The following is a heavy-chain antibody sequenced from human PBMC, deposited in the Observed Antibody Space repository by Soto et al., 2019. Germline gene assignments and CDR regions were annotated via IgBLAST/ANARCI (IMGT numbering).Heavy chain of an antibody. CDR3: AKVGHIVVVTAIPDSAFDI. V-gene: IGHV1-69*06. CDR1: GGAFSSFA. D-gene: IGHD2-21*02. J-gene: IGHJ3*02. Sequence: QVQLVQSGAEVKKPGSTVKVSCKASGGAFSSFAISWVRQAPGQGLEWMGGIIPVFGTANYAQKLQGRVTITADKSTSTAYMEMRSLTTEDSAVYFCAKVGHIVVVTAIPDSAFDIWGQGTMVTVSS. CDR2: IIPVFGTA.